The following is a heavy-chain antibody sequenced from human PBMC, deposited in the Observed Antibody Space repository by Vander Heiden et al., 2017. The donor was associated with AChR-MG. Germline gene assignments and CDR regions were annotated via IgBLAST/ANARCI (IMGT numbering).Heavy chain of an antibody. Sequence: QVQLQQWGAGLLKPSATPSLTCAVYGGSFSRSYGTWSRRPPGKGLEWIGEITKSGSTNYNPTIKSRVTISVDTSKNQFSLKLSSVTAADTAVYYCARGRRWLQRSFDYWGQGTLVTVSS. CDR2: ITKSGST. D-gene: IGHD5-18*01. CDR3: ARGRRWLQRSFDY. J-gene: IGHJ4*02. CDR1: GGSFSRSY. V-gene: IGHV4-34*01.